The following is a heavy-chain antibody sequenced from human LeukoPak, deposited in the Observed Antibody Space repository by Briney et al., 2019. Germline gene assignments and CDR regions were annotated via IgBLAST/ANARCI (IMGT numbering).Heavy chain of an antibody. D-gene: IGHD6-13*01. Sequence: GRSLRLSCAASGFTFSSYGMHWVRQAPGKGLEWVAVISYDGSNKYYADSVKGRFTISRDNSKNTLYLQMNSLRAEDTAVYYCARGIGIGTDYWGQGTLVTVSS. CDR1: GFTFSSYG. J-gene: IGHJ4*02. CDR2: ISYDGSNK. CDR3: ARGIGIGTDY. V-gene: IGHV3-30*03.